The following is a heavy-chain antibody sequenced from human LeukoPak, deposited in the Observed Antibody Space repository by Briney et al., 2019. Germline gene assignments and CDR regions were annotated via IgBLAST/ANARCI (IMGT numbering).Heavy chain of an antibody. D-gene: IGHD3-10*01. CDR1: GYAITSYY. Sequence: ASVKVSCKASGYAITSYYMHWVRQAPGQGLEWMGTIHPNDYTTTYAQRFQGRVTMTRDASTSTVYMDLSSLRSEDTAVYYCARKAFAAGKNFDYWGQGTQVTVSS. CDR3: ARKAFAAGKNFDY. V-gene: IGHV1-46*01. CDR2: IHPNDYTT. J-gene: IGHJ4*02.